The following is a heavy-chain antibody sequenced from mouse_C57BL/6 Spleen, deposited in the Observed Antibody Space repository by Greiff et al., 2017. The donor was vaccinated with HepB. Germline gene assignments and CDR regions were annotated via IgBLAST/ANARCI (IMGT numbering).Heavy chain of an antibody. J-gene: IGHJ3*01. D-gene: IGHD2-12*01. CDR3: ARDHDGFAY. V-gene: IGHV5-4*01. Sequence: DVKLVESGGGLVKPGGSLKLSCAASGFTFSSYAMSWVRQTPEKRLEWVATISDGGSYTYYPDNVKGRFTISRDNAKNNLYLQMSHLKSEDTAMYYCARDHDGFAYWGQGTLVTVSA. CDR1: GFTFSSYA. CDR2: ISDGGSYT.